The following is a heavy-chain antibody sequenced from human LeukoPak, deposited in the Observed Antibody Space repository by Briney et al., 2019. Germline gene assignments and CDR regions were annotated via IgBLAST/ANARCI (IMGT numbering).Heavy chain of an antibody. D-gene: IGHD3-3*01. Sequence: PGGSLRLSCAASGFTFSSYSMNWVRQAPGKGLEWVSYISSSSSTIYYADSVKGRFTISRDNAKNSLYLQMNSLRGEDTAVYYCASMWDYDFWSGYLAHYGMDVWGQGTTVTVSS. V-gene: IGHV3-48*01. J-gene: IGHJ6*02. CDR3: ASMWDYDFWSGYLAHYGMDV. CDR1: GFTFSSYS. CDR2: ISSSSSTI.